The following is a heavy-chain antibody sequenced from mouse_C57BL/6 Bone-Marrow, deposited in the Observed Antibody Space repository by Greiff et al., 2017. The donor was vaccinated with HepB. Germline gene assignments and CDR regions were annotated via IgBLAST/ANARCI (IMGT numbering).Heavy chain of an antibody. CDR1: GYTFTSYT. CDR2: INPSSGYT. V-gene: IGHV1-4*01. D-gene: IGHD1-1*01. Sequence: VQLQESGAELARPGASVKMSCKASGYTFTSYTMHWVKQRPGQGLEWIGYINPSSGYTKYNQKFKDKATLTADKSSSTAYMQLSSLTSEDSAVYYCARRGYGSSYGAMDYWGQGTSVTVSS. J-gene: IGHJ4*01. CDR3: ARRGYGSSYGAMDY.